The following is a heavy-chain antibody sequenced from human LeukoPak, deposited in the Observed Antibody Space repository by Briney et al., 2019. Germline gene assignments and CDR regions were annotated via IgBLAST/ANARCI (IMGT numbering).Heavy chain of an antibody. D-gene: IGHD1-26*01. J-gene: IGHJ4*02. Sequence: PGGSLRLSCAASGFTFSTYNMNWVRQDPGKGLEWVSFISRSSSHIYYADSVKGRFTISRDNAKDSLYLQMNSLRAEDTAMYYCTRDGVGVTPSHFDYWGQGTLVTVSS. V-gene: IGHV3-21*01. CDR2: ISRSSSHI. CDR3: TRDGVGVTPSHFDY. CDR1: GFTFSTYN.